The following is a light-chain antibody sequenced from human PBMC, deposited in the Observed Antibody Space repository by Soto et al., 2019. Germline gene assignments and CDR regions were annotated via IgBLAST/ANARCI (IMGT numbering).Light chain of an antibody. J-gene: IGLJ2*01. CDR2: DVR. V-gene: IGLV3-21*02. CDR1: DIGSKS. CDR3: QVWDSNSDHSVV. Sequence: YELTQPPSVSVAPGQTARITCGGNDIGSKSVHWYQQKPGQAPELVVYDVRDRPSGIPERLSGSNSGNTATLTISRVEDGDEAAYYCQVWDSNSDHSVVFGGGTKLTVL.